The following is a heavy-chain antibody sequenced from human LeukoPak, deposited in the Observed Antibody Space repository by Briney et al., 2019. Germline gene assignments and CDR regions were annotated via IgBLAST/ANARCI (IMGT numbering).Heavy chain of an antibody. V-gene: IGHV3-7*01. D-gene: IGHD2-15*01. Sequence: PGGSLRLSCAASGFTFSTYWMTWVRQAPGKGLEWVGNIKQDGSGTYYVDSVKGRFAISRDNAKSSLYLQMNSLRAEDTAVYYCAIGGSGGGYLFYWGQGTLVTVTS. CDR3: AIGGSGGGYLFY. J-gene: IGHJ4*02. CDR2: IKQDGSGT. CDR1: GFTFSTYW.